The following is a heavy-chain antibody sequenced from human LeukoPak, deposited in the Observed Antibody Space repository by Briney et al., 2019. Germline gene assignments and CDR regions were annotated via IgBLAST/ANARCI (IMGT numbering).Heavy chain of an antibody. D-gene: IGHD2/OR15-2a*01. CDR2: ISSSGSTI. V-gene: IGHV3-48*04. CDR3: ARVWAIGLYMDV. J-gene: IGHJ6*03. CDR1: GFTFSGSA. Sequence: YPGGSLRLSCAASGFTFSGSAMHWVRQAPGKGLEWVSYISSSGSTIYYADSVKGRFTISRDNAKNSLYLQMNSLRAEDTAVYYCARVWAIGLYMDVWGKGTTVTISS.